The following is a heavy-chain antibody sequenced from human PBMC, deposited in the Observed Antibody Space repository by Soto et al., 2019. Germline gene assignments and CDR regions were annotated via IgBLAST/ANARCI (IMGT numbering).Heavy chain of an antibody. CDR1: GFTFSSYA. Sequence: GGSLRLSCAASGFTFSSYAMHWVRQAPGKGLEWVAVISYDGSNKYYADSVKGRFTISRDNSKNTLYLQMNSLRAEDTAVYYCARDYAAMVNLGYYYGMDVWGQGTTVTVSS. D-gene: IGHD5-18*01. CDR3: ARDYAAMVNLGYYYGMDV. J-gene: IGHJ6*02. V-gene: IGHV3-30-3*01. CDR2: ISYDGSNK.